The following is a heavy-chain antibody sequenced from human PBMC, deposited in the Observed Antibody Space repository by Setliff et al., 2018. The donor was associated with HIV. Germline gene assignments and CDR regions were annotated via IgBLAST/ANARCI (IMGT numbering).Heavy chain of an antibody. V-gene: IGHV3-23*01. CDR2: IGPGGDT. CDR3: AKYLPPPSGTRYLQE. D-gene: IGHD6-13*01. CDR1: GFSFSDYA. Sequence: GGSLRLSCAASGFSFSDYAMNGVRQAPGKGLEWVPVIGPGGDTHYADSVKGRFTTSRDNSQNTLYLQMNSLRAEDTALYYCAKYLPPPSGTRYLQEWGQGTQVTVSS. J-gene: IGHJ1*01.